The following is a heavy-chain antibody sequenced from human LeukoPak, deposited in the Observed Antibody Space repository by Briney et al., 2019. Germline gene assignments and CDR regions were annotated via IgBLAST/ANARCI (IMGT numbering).Heavy chain of an antibody. CDR3: ASRFLEWSTYYYYMDV. V-gene: IGHV1-18*01. CDR1: GYTFTSYG. D-gene: IGHD3-3*01. J-gene: IGHJ6*03. CDR2: ISAYNGNT. Sequence: ASVKVSCKASGYTFTSYGISWVRQAPGQGLEWMGWISAYNGNTNYAQKFQGRVTITADESTSTAYMELSSLRSEDTAVYYCASRFLEWSTYYYYMDVWGKGTTVTVSS.